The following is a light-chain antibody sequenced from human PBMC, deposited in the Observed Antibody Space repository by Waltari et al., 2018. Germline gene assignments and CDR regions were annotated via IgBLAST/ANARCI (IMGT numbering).Light chain of an antibody. CDR1: SSDVGSYTL. V-gene: IGLV2-23*02. CDR2: PVS. CDR3: CSYAGSTTRWV. J-gene: IGLJ3*02. Sequence: QSALTQPASVSGSPGQSITISCTGTSSDVGSYTLVSWYQQHPGKAPKLLIYPVSKRPLWAFASVSGSKSGNTASLTISELQAQDDADYYCCSYAGSTTRWVFGGGTKLTVL.